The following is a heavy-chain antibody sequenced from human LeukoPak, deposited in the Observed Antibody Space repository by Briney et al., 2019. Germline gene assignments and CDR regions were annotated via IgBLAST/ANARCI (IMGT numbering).Heavy chain of an antibody. J-gene: IGHJ4*02. CDR1: GFTFKIYS. Sequence: GGSLRLSCAASGFTFKIYSMNWVRQAPGKGLEWVSSISTDSSHMYYADSVKGQFTVSRDNAKNSLYLQMNTLRAEDTAVYYCARGVVVPAATRYYFDYWGQGTLVTVSS. D-gene: IGHD2-2*01. V-gene: IGHV3-21*06. CDR2: ISTDSSHM. CDR3: ARGVVVPAATRYYFDY.